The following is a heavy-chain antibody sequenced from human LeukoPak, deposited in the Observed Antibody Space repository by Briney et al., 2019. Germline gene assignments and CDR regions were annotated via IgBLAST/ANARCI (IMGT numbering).Heavy chain of an antibody. D-gene: IGHD1-1*01. Sequence: SQTPSLTCAISGDSVSSNSAAWNWIRQSPSRGLEWLGRTYYRSKWYNDHAVSVKSRIVINPDTSKNQFSLQLSSVTPEDTAVYYCTRDGIRVLDYWGQGILVTVSS. CDR3: TRDGIRVLDY. CDR2: TYYRSKWYN. CDR1: GDSVSSNSAA. V-gene: IGHV6-1*01. J-gene: IGHJ4*02.